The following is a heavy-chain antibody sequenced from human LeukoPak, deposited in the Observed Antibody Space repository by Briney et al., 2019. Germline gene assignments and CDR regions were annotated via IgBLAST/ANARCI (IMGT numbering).Heavy chain of an antibody. D-gene: IGHD2-2*01. CDR3: TRDRGAMNDFDY. CDR1: GFSFSSYA. V-gene: IGHV3-30*01. Sequence: GGSLRLSCTDSGFSFSSYAMHWVRQSPGKGLEWVAVTSNHGNDGFYPDPVKGRFTISRDNSKKTLYLQMDSLRPEDTGVYYCTRDRGAMNDFDYWGQGTLVTVSS. CDR2: TSNHGNDG. J-gene: IGHJ4*02.